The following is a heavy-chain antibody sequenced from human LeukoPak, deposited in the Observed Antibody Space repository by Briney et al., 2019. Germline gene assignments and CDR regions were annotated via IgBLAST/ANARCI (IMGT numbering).Heavy chain of an antibody. J-gene: IGHJ4*02. CDR3: AKDIRFRVVGGIDY. CDR2: ISWDGGST. CDR1: GFTFDDYA. D-gene: IGHD1-26*01. Sequence: PGGSLSLSCAASGFTFDDYAMHWVRHAPGKGLEWVSLISWDGGSTYYADSVKGRFTISRDNSKNFLYLQMNSLRAEDAALYYCAKDIRFRVVGGIDYWGQGTLVTVSS. V-gene: IGHV3-43D*03.